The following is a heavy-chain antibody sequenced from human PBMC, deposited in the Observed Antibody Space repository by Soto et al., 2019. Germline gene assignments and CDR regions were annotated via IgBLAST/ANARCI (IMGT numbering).Heavy chain of an antibody. CDR2: IYYSGNT. CDR1: GGSISSYY. J-gene: IGHJ4*02. D-gene: IGHD2-2*01. V-gene: IGHV4-59*01. Sequence: QVQLQESGPGLVKPSEPLSLTCTVSGGSISSYYWNWIRQVPGKGLEWIGYIYYSGNTHYNPSLMSRVPISVDTSKNQFSLQLSSVTAADTAVYYCARDLPLCSVANCYAGYFDYWGQGALVTVSS. CDR3: ARDLPLCSVANCYAGYFDY.